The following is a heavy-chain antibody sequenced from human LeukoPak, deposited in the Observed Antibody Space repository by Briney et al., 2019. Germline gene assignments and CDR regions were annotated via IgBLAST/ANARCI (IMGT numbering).Heavy chain of an antibody. CDR2: ISSSSSNI. CDR1: GFTFSSYE. D-gene: IGHD6-6*01. Sequence: PGGSLRLSCAASGFTFSSYEMNWVRQAPGKGLEWVSSISSSSSNIYYADSVKGRFTISRDNAKNSLYLQMNSLRAEDTAVYYCASTEYSPWYSFDYWGQGTLVTVSS. J-gene: IGHJ4*02. V-gene: IGHV3-21*01. CDR3: ASTEYSPWYSFDY.